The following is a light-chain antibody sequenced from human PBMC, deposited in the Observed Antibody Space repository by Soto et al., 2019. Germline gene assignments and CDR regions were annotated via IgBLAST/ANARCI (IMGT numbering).Light chain of an antibody. Sequence: EILMTQSPSTLAVSPGERATLSCRASQSVSSNLAWYQQKPGQAPRLLIYGASTRATGIPARFSGSGSGTEFTLTISSLQSEDFALYYCQQYGSSRITFGQGTRLEIK. CDR2: GAS. CDR3: QQYGSSRIT. J-gene: IGKJ5*01. V-gene: IGKV3D-15*01. CDR1: QSVSSN.